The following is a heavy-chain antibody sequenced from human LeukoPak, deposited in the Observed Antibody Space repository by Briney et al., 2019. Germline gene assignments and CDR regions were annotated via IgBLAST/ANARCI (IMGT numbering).Heavy chain of an antibody. CDR2: IYSGGST. V-gene: IGHV3-53*01. CDR1: GFTVSSKY. J-gene: IGHJ4*02. Sequence: PGGSLRLSCAASGFTVSSKYMRWLRQAPGKGLEGVPVIYSGGSTYYADSVKGRFTISRDNSKNTLYLQMNSLRAEDTAVYYCARIRINDYYDSSGYYFDYWSQGTLVTVSS. D-gene: IGHD3-22*01. CDR3: ARIRINDYYDSSGYYFDY.